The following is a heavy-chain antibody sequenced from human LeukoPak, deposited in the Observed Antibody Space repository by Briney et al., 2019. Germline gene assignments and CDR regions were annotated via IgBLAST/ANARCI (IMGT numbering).Heavy chain of an antibody. CDR1: GFTFDDYA. D-gene: IGHD6-13*01. Sequence: GGSLRLSCAASGFTFDDYAMHWVRQAPGKGLEWVSGISWNSGSIGYADSVKGRFTISRDNAKNSLYLQMNSLRAEDMALYYCAKGGSRIAAAIDYWGQGTLVTVSS. V-gene: IGHV3-9*03. CDR3: AKGGSRIAAAIDY. CDR2: ISWNSGSI. J-gene: IGHJ4*02.